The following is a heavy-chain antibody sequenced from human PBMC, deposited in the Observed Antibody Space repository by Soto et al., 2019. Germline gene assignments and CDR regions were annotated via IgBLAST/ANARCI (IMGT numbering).Heavy chain of an antibody. CDR2: IIPIFGTA. CDR1: GGTFSSYA. D-gene: IGHD3-22*01. CDR3: ARGQRYYYDSSGEFDY. V-gene: IGHV1-69*13. J-gene: IGHJ4*02. Sequence: SVKVSCKASGGTFSSYAISWVRQAPGQGLGWMGGIIPIFGTANYAQKFQGRVTITADESTSTAYMELSSLRSEDTAVYYCARGQRYYYDSSGEFDYWGQGTLVTVSS.